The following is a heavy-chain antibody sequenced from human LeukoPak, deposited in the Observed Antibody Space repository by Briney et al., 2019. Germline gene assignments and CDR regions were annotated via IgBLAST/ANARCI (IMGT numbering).Heavy chain of an antibody. CDR2: VYYSGST. J-gene: IGHJ1*01. CDR3: ARYGSGSYSDDHFQH. Sequence: SETLSLTCTVSGGSISSYYWSWIRQPPGRGLEWIGFVYYSGSTKYNPSLKSRVTISVDTSKNQFSLKLTSVTAADTAVYYCARYGSGSYSDDHFQHWGQGTLVTVSS. V-gene: IGHV4-59*08. D-gene: IGHD3-10*01. CDR1: GGSISSYY.